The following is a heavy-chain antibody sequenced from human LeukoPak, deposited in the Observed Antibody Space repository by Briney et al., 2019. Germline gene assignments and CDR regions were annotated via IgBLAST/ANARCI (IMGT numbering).Heavy chain of an antibody. CDR2: IKSDGRT. CDR3: ARAPSEIGGYYPEYFRH. J-gene: IGHJ1*01. D-gene: IGHD3-22*01. Sequence: GGSLRLSCAASGYTLSSYWMHWVRQAPGKGLVWVSRIKSDGRTNYADSVKGRFTISRDNAKNAVSLQMNSLRAEDTGVYYCARAPSEIGGYYPEYFRHWGQGTLVIVSS. CDR1: GYTLSSYW. V-gene: IGHV3-74*01.